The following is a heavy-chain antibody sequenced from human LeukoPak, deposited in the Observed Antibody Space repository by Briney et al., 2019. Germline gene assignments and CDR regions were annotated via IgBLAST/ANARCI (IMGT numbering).Heavy chain of an antibody. V-gene: IGHV5-51*01. CDR3: ARQYCGTTTCYAREFDF. D-gene: IGHD2-2*01. J-gene: IGHJ4*02. CDR2: IHPGDSDT. Sequence: GDSLKISCEGSGYSFTSYWIGWVRQMPGKGLEWMGIIHPGDSDTRYSPSFQGQVTISADKSISTAYLQWSSLKASDTSTYYCARQYCGTTTCYAREFDFWGQGTLVTVSS. CDR1: GYSFTSYW.